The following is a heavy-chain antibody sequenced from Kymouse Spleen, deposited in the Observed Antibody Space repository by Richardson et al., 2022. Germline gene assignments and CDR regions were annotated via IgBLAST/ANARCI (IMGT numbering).Heavy chain of an antibody. J-gene: IGHJ4*02. D-gene: IGHD1-7*01. CDR3: ATGTTIDY. CDR1: GFTFSSYG. V-gene: IGHV3-30*18. Sequence: QVQLVESGGGVVQPGRSLRLSCAASGFTFSSYGMHWVRQAPGKGLEWVAVISYDGSNKYYADSVKGRFTISRDNSKNTLYLQMNSLRAEDTAVYYCATGTTIDYWGQGTLVTVSS. CDR2: ISYDGSNK.